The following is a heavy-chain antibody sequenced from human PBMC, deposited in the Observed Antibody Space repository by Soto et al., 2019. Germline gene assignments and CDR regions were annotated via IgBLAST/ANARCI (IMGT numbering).Heavy chain of an antibody. V-gene: IGHV1-8*01. CDR3: ATSGGGWYLY. CDR2: LNPNSGDT. D-gene: IGHD6-19*01. CDR1: GYTFSSYA. J-gene: IGHJ4*02. Sequence: QVQLVQSGAEVKKPGASVKVSCKASGYTFSSYAINWVRQATGQGLEWMGGLNPNSGDTGYAQKFQGRVTLTRNTSINTAYIELSSLTSDDTALYYCATSGGGWYLYWGQGTLVTVSS.